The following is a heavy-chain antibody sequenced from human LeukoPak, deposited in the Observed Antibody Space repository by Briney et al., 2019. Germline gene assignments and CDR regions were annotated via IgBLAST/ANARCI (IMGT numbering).Heavy chain of an antibody. CDR3: TRHDTMPGIQH. D-gene: IGHD2-2*01. Sequence: GGYLRLSCAASGFTFSGSAMHWVRQASGKGLEWVGRIRSKANSYATAYAASVKGRFTISRDDSKNTAYLQMNSLKTEDTAVYYCTRHDTMPGIQHWGQGTLVTVSS. CDR2: IRSKANSYAT. CDR1: GFTFSGSA. V-gene: IGHV3-73*01. J-gene: IGHJ1*01.